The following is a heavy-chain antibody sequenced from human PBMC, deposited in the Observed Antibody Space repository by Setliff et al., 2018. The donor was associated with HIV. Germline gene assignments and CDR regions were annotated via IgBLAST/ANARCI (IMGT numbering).Heavy chain of an antibody. CDR1: GGSVSDYY. D-gene: IGHD6-13*01. CDR3: AVGIIAATGTFFDY. Sequence: SETLSLTCTVSGGSVSDYYWSWIRQPPGRGLEWIGYIYSSESTNYNPSLKSRVTISLATSKNQFSLKLNSVTAADTAVYYCAVGIIAATGTFFDYWGQGTLVTVSS. V-gene: IGHV4-59*08. J-gene: IGHJ4*02. CDR2: IYSSEST.